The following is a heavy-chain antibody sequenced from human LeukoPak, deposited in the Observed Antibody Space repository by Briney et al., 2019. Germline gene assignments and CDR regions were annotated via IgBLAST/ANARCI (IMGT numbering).Heavy chain of an antibody. Sequence: ASVKVSCKASGYTFTGYYMHWVRQAPGQGLEWMGWINPNSGGTNYAQKFQGRVTMTRDTSISTAYMELSRLRSDDTAVYYCAREIPQGVRAAAGTLEADDYWGQGTLVTVSS. CDR3: AREIPQGVRAAAGTLEADDY. CDR1: GYTFTGYY. CDR2: INPNSGGT. D-gene: IGHD6-13*01. J-gene: IGHJ4*02. V-gene: IGHV1-2*02.